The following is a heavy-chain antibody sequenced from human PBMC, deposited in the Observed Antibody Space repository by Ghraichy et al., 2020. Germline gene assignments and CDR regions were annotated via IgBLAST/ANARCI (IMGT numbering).Heavy chain of an antibody. J-gene: IGHJ6*02. V-gene: IGHV3-74*01. CDR3: ARGMGGLWDYDFWSGVDYYGMDV. Sequence: GALRLSCAASGFTFSSYWMHWVRQAPGKGLVWVSRINSDGSSTSYADSVKGRFTISRDNAKNTLYLQMNSLRAEDTAVYYCARGMGGLWDYDFWSGVDYYGMDVWGQGTTVTVSS. CDR1: GFTFSSYW. CDR2: INSDGSST. D-gene: IGHD3-3*01.